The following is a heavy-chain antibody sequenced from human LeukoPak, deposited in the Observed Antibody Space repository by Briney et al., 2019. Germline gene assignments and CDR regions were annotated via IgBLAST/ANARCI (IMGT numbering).Heavy chain of an antibody. D-gene: IGHD3-22*01. CDR3: ARIHSLYYYDSSGYGAFDI. CDR2: IWNDGSNK. J-gene: IGHJ3*02. CDR1: GFTFSSYG. V-gene: IGHV3-33*01. Sequence: GGSLRLSCAASGFTFSSYGMHWVRQAPGKGLEWVAVIWNDGSNKYYADSVKGRFTISRDDSKNTLYLQMNSLRAEDTAVYYCARIHSLYYYDSSGYGAFDIWGQGTMVTVSS.